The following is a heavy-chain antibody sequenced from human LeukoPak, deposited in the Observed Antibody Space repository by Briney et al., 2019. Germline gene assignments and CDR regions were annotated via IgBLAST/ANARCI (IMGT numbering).Heavy chain of an antibody. D-gene: IGHD6-13*01. Sequence: PGGSLRLSCAASGFTFSSYAMSWVRQAPGKGLEWVSAISGSGGSTYYADSVKGRFTISRDNSKNTLYLQMNSLRAEDTAVYYCAKDVAAGTLAYYGMDVWGQGTTVTVSS. J-gene: IGHJ6*02. CDR1: GFTFSSYA. CDR3: AKDVAAGTLAYYGMDV. CDR2: ISGSGGST. V-gene: IGHV3-23*01.